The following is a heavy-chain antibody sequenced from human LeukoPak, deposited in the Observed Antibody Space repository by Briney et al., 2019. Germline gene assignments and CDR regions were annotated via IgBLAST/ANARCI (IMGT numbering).Heavy chain of an antibody. CDR2: IKQEGSEK. J-gene: IGHJ5*02. CDR1: GFTFSSYW. D-gene: IGHD5-24*01. V-gene: IGHV3-7*01. CDR3: ARDLRYGRWLQLP. Sequence: GGSLRLSCSASGFTFSSYWMSWVRQAPGKGLEWVANIKQEGSEKYYVDSVKGRFTISRDNAKNPLDLQMNSLRAEDTAVYYCARDLRYGRWLQLPWAQGTLVTVSS.